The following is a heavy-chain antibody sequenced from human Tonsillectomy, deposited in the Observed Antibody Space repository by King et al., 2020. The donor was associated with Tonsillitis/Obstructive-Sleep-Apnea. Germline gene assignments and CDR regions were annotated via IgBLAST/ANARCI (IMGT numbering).Heavy chain of an antibody. J-gene: IGHJ4*02. V-gene: IGHV3-21*01. CDR2: ISRSSRYI. Sequence: EVQLVESGGGLVKPGGSLRLSCAASGFTFSSYSMNWVRQAPGKGLEGVSSISRSSRYIYYADSVKGRFTISRDNAKNSLYLQMNSLRAEDTAVYYCARGEATVNKMDYWGQGTLVTVSS. CDR1: GFTFSSYS. D-gene: IGHD4-17*01. CDR3: ARGEATVNKMDY.